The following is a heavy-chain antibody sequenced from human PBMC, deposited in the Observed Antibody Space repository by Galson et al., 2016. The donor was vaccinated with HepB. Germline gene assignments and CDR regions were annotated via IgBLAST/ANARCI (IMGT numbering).Heavy chain of an antibody. J-gene: IGHJ5*02. V-gene: IGHV1-3*01. CDR1: GYSFTSYG. D-gene: IGHD2-2*01. CDR2: INAANGNT. Sequence: SVKVSCKASGYSFTSYGIHWVRQAPGQRLDWMGWINAANGNTEYSQKFQGRVTITGDTSARTVFMELSSLRSEDTSVYYCARVFRYCYTTRCWVSDNWFDPWGQGTLVTVSS. CDR3: ARVFRYCYTTRCWVSDNWFDP.